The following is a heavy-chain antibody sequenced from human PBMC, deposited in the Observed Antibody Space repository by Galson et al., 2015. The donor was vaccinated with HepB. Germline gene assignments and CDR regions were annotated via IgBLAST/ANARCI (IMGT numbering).Heavy chain of an antibody. CDR3: AAVGGVAFSPLDH. Sequence: SLRLSCAASGFTFNNYFIHWVRQAPGKGLEWVALISPDGNKTVYADSVKGRLALSRDNSENTVNLHMNSLRIEDTALFYCAAVGGVAFSPLDHWGQGTLVIVAS. CDR2: ISPDGNKT. D-gene: IGHD3-16*01. J-gene: IGHJ4*02. V-gene: IGHV3-30*09. CDR1: GFTFNNYF.